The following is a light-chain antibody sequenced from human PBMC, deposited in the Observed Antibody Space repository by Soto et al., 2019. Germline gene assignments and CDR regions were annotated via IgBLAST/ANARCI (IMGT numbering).Light chain of an antibody. CDR3: QQLNSYPQT. J-gene: IGKJ1*01. V-gene: IGKV1-9*01. CDR2: AAS. Sequence: IQLTQSPSTLSASVGDRVSITCRASQSISNYLNWYQQKPGKAPKLLIYAASSLQSGVPSRFSGSGSGTEFTLTISSLQPEDFATYYCQQLNSYPQTFGQGTKVAIK. CDR1: QSISNY.